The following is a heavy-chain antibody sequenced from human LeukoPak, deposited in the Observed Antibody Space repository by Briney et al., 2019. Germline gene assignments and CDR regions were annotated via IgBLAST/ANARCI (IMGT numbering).Heavy chain of an antibody. CDR1: GFTFSSYW. J-gene: IGHJ6*04. CDR3: ARDGASPV. Sequence: GGSLRLSCAASGFTFSSYWMHWVRQAPGEGLVWVSRINSDGSSTSYADSVKGRFTISRDNAKNTLYLQMNSLRAVDTAVYYCARDGASPVWGKGTTVTVSS. D-gene: IGHD3-16*01. CDR2: INSDGSST. V-gene: IGHV3-74*01.